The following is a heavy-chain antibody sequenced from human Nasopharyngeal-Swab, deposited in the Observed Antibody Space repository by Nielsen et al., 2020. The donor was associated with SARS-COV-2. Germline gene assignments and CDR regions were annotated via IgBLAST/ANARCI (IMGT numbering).Heavy chain of an antibody. Sequence: WVRQAPGQRLEWMGWINAGNGNTKYSQKFQGRVTITRDTSASTAYMELSSLRSEDTAVYYCARAKYCSSTSCLRRGYFDYWGQGTLVTVSS. V-gene: IGHV1-3*01. D-gene: IGHD2-2*01. CDR2: INAGNGNT. J-gene: IGHJ4*02. CDR3: ARAKYCSSTSCLRRGYFDY.